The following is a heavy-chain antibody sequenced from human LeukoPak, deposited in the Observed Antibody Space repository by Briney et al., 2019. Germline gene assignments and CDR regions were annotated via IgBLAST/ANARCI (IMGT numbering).Heavy chain of an antibody. CDR1: GGSISSYY. CDR2: INHSGST. CDR3: AVPYCSSTSCFPPPGY. J-gene: IGHJ4*02. D-gene: IGHD2-2*01. Sequence: PSETLSLTCTVSGGSISSYYWSWIRQPPGKGLEWIGEINHSGSTNYNPSLKSRVTISVDTSKNQFSLKLSSVTAADTAVYYCAVPYCSSTSCFPPPGYWGQGTLVTVSS. V-gene: IGHV4-34*01.